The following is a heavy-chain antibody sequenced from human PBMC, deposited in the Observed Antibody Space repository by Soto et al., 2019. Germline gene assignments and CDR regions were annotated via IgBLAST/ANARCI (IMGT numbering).Heavy chain of an antibody. J-gene: IGHJ6*02. V-gene: IGHV4-39*01. D-gene: IGHD3-22*01. CDR3: ARQSYDSSDGMDV. CDR2: LSYSGST. Sequence: SETLSLTCTVSGDSIRSSTYYWGWIRQPPGKGLEWIGTLSYSGSTYYNPSLNSRVTISVDTSRIHFSLKLISVSAADTAVYYCARQSYDSSDGMDVWGQGTTVTVS. CDR1: GDSIRSSTYY.